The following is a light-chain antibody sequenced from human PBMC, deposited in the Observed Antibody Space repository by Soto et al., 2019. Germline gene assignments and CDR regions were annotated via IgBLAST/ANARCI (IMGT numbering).Light chain of an antibody. CDR1: QTITNW. CDR2: DAS. V-gene: IGKV1-5*01. Sequence: DIQMTQSPSTLSASVGARVPITCRSSQTITNWLAWYQQKPGKAPRLLIYDASSLESWVPSRFSGSGSGTEFTLTISSLQSEDFATYYCQQYKSFWTFGQGTKVDI. J-gene: IGKJ1*01. CDR3: QQYKSFWT.